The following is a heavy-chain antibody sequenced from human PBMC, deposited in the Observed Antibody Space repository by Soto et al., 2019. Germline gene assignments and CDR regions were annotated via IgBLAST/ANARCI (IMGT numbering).Heavy chain of an antibody. J-gene: IGHJ5*02. D-gene: IGHD1-20*01. V-gene: IGHV4-59*01. Sequence: SETLSLTCTVSGGSISSYYWSWIRQPPGKGLEWIGYIYYSGSTNYNPSLKSRVTISVDTSKNQFSLKLSSVTAADTAVYYCARGITEGGDNLFDTWGQGTLVTVSS. CDR3: ARGITEGGDNLFDT. CDR2: IYYSGST. CDR1: GGSISSYY.